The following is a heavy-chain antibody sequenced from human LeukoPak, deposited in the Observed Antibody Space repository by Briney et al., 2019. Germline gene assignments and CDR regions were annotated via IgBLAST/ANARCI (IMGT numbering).Heavy chain of an antibody. CDR2: ISSSGSTI. V-gene: IGHV3-11*01. CDR1: GFTLSDYY. D-gene: IGHD1-20*01. J-gene: IGHJ4*02. Sequence: GGSLRLSCAASGFTLSDYYMSWIRQAPGKGLEWVSYISSSGSTIYYADSVKGRFTISRDNAKNSLYLQMNSLRAEDTAVYFCARRRYNWNAIDYWGQGTLVTVSS. CDR3: ARRRYNWNAIDY.